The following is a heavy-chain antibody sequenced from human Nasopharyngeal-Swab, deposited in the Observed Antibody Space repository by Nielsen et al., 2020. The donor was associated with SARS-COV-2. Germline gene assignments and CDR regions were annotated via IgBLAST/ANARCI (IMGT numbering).Heavy chain of an antibody. J-gene: IGHJ6*03. CDR1: GGSISSYY. D-gene: IGHD2-2*01. CDR3: ARSVPAAMNYYYYYMDV. V-gene: IGHV4-59*08. Sequence: SETLSLTCTVSGGSISSYYWSWIRQPPGKGLEWIGYIYYSGSTNYNPSLKSRVTISVDTSKNQVSLKLSSVTAADTAVYYCARSVPAAMNYYYYYMDVWGKGTTVTVSS. CDR2: IYYSGST.